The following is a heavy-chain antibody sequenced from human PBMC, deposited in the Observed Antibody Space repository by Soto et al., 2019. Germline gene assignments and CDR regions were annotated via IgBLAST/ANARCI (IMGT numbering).Heavy chain of an antibody. CDR1: GGSISSGDYY. D-gene: IGHD3-10*01. Sequence: QVQLQESGPGLVKPSQTLSLTCTVSGGSISSGDYYWSWIRQPPGKGLEWIGYIYYSGSTYYNPSLKGRFTISVDTSKNQFSLKLSSVTAADTAVYYCAREKTYYYGSGSYYWFDPWGQGTLVTVSS. V-gene: IGHV4-30-4*01. CDR3: AREKTYYYGSGSYYWFDP. J-gene: IGHJ5*02. CDR2: IYYSGST.